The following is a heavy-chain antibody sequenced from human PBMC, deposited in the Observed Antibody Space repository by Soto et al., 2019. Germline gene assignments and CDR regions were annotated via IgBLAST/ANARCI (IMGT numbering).Heavy chain of an antibody. CDR2: IYSGGST. D-gene: IGHD3-10*01. CDR1: GFTVSSNY. CDR3: ARDYYYGSGSYYSPLDV. Sequence: PGGSLRLSCAASGFTVSSNYMSWVRQAPGMGLEWVSVIYSGGSTYYADSVKGRFTISRHNSKNTLYLQMNSLRAEDTAVYYCARDYYYGSGSYYSPLDVWGKGTTVTVSS. J-gene: IGHJ6*04. V-gene: IGHV3-53*04.